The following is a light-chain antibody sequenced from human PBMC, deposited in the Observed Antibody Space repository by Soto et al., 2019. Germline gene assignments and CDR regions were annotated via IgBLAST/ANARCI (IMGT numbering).Light chain of an antibody. V-gene: IGKV3-15*01. Sequence: TVLKQSPATLSGSPGERGILSCRASQSVDISLAWYQQKPGQAPRLLIYGASTRATDMPGTFSGRGSGTEFTLTITCLRPEDFGVYYCQQYRSWPRTFGQGTKVDIK. CDR2: GAS. CDR1: QSVDIS. J-gene: IGKJ1*01. CDR3: QQYRSWPRT.